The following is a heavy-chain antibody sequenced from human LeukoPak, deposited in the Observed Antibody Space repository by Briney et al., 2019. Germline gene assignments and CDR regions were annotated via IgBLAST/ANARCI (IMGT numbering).Heavy chain of an antibody. V-gene: IGHV3-21*04. CDR3: ARERDYCSSTSCYPTVGGD. J-gene: IGHJ4*02. CDR2: ITSSGSSM. D-gene: IGHD2-2*01. Sequence: GGSLRLSCAGSGFTFSGYSLNGVRQAPGKGLEWVSSITSSGSSMYYADSVKGRFTISRDNAESSVYLQMNSLRAEDTAVYYCARERDYCSSTSCYPTVGGDWGQGTLVTVSS. CDR1: GFTFSGYS.